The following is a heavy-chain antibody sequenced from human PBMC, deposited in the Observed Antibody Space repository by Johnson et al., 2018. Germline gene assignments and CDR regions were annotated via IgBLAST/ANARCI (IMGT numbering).Heavy chain of an antibody. D-gene: IGHD4-17*01. CDR1: GGSISSYY. CDR2: IYYSGST. J-gene: IGHJ6*02. Sequence: QVQLQESGPGLVKPSETLSLTCTVSGGSISSYYWSWIRQPPGKGLEWIGYIYYSGSTNYTPSLKSRVTRSVDTSKNQFSRKLSSVTAADTAVYYCARGPKTVTYDTLYYYYGMDVWGQGTTVTVSS. V-gene: IGHV4-59*12. CDR3: ARGPKTVTYDTLYYYYGMDV.